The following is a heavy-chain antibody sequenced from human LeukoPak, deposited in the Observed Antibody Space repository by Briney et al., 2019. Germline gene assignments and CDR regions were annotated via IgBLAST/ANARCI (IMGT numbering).Heavy chain of an antibody. CDR1: GGSISSYY. V-gene: IGHV4-59*01. Sequence: SETLSLTCTVSGGSISSYYWSWIRQPPGKGLEWIGYIYYSGSTNYNPSLKSRVTISVDTSKNQFSLKLSSVTAADTAVYYCARAGHAIAAAQIGWFDPWGQGTLVTVSS. CDR3: ARAGHAIAAAQIGWFDP. CDR2: IYYSGST. J-gene: IGHJ5*02. D-gene: IGHD6-13*01.